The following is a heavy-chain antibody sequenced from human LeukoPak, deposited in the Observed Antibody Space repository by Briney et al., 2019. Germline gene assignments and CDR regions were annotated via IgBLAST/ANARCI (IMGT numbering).Heavy chain of an antibody. CDR1: GYTFTNYG. J-gene: IGHJ6*03. V-gene: IGHV1-18*01. Sequence: ASVKVSCKASGYTFTNYGISWVRQAPGQGLEWMGWISAYNGNTNYAQKFQGRVTITADKSTSTAYMELSSLRSEDTAVYYCARAIIGNNYYYYYYMDVWGKGTTVTVSS. CDR2: ISAYNGNT. D-gene: IGHD1-14*01. CDR3: ARAIIGNNYYYYYYMDV.